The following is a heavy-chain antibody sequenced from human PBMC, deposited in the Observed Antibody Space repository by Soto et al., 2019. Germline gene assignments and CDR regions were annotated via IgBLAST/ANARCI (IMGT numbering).Heavy chain of an antibody. CDR3: AREQRSGGYYMGV. J-gene: IGHJ6*03. D-gene: IGHD1-1*01. Sequence: EVQLVESGGGLVKPGGSLRLSCAASGFTFRSYSMNWVLQAPGKGLEWVSSISSSSSYIYYADSVKGRFTISRDNAENSLYLQMNRLRAEDTAVYYCAREQRSGGYYMGVLGKGTTGTVSS. CDR2: ISSSSSYI. V-gene: IGHV3-21*01. CDR1: GFTFRSYS.